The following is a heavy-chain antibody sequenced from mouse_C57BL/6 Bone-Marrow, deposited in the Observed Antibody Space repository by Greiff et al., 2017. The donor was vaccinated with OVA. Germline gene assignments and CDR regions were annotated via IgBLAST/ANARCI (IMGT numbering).Heavy chain of an antibody. J-gene: IGHJ3*01. D-gene: IGHD2-3*01. CDR3: AGDGYYHVLFAY. Sequence: EVQLQQSGTVLARPGASVKMSCKTSGYTFTSYWMHWVKQRPGQGLEWIGAIYPGNSDTSYNQKFKGKAKLTAVTSASTAYMELSSLTNEDSAVYYCAGDGYYHVLFAYWGQGTLVTVSA. V-gene: IGHV1-5*01. CDR1: GYTFTSYW. CDR2: IYPGNSDT.